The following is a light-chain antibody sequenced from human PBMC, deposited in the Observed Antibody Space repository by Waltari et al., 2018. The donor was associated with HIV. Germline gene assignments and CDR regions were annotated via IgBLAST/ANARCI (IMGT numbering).Light chain of an antibody. Sequence: SYELTQPPSVSVSPGQTARITCSGEKLGDEYVSWFQQRPGRSPILVIYQDSKWPSGIPERFSGSNSGNTVTLTISGTQAMDEADYYCQAWDSSTAIFGGGTKLTVL. V-gene: IGLV3-1*01. CDR1: KLGDEY. CDR3: QAWDSSTAI. J-gene: IGLJ2*01. CDR2: QDS.